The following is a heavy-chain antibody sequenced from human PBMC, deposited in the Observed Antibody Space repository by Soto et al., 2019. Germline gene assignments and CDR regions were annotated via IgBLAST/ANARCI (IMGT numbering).Heavy chain of an antibody. CDR2: ISYDGSNK. J-gene: IGHJ6*02. Sequence: PGGSLRRSCATCRFTFSSYAMHWVRQAPGKGLEWVAVISYDGSNKYYADSVKGRFTISRDNSKNTLYLQMNSLRAEDTAVYYCARDRRLGYCYYYYGMDVWGQGTTVTVSS. D-gene: IGHD5-12*01. V-gene: IGHV3-30-3*01. CDR3: ARDRRLGYCYYYYGMDV. CDR1: RFTFSSYA.